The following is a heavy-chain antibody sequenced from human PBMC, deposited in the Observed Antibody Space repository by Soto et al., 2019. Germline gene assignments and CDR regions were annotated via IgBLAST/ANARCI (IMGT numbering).Heavy chain of an antibody. CDR1: GYTFTNYR. D-gene: IGHD2-2*01. V-gene: IGHV5-51*01. CDR2: IYPADSAT. J-gene: IGHJ6*02. Sequence: GESLKISCKASGYTFTNYRIGWVRQMPGKGLECMGLIYPADSATTYSPSFQGQVSISADRSIRSAFLQWSSLKASDTAIYYGARHRTTSRCSGMDVWGQGTTVTVSS. CDR3: ARHRTTSRCSGMDV.